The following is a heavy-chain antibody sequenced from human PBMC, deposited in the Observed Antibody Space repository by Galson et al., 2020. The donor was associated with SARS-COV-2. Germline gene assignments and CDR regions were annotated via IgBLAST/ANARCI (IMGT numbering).Heavy chain of an antibody. Sequence: SETLSLTCAVSGDSTSSNWWSWVRQPPGKGLEWLGAIYHSGTTNYNPSLKSRVTIAVDTSKNQFSLKLSSVTAADTAVYFCAREGGTTMGDYWGQGSLVTVSS. CDR1: GDSTSSNW. V-gene: IGHV4-4*02. D-gene: IGHD3-10*01. J-gene: IGHJ4*02. CDR2: IYHSGTT. CDR3: AREGGTTMGDY.